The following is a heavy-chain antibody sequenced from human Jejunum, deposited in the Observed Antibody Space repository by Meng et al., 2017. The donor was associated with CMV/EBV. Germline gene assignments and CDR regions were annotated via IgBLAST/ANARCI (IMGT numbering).Heavy chain of an antibody. Sequence: FTRYGISGVRQAPGRGLHWMGWINGYNGNTNYPQKFQGRVTMTTDTSASTAYMELRSLISDDTAVYFCARGGRSCSSASCYEFDYWGQGTLVTVSS. CDR2: INGYNGNT. CDR3: ARGGRSCSSASCYEFDY. CDR1: FTRYG. J-gene: IGHJ4*02. D-gene: IGHD2-2*01. V-gene: IGHV1-18*01.